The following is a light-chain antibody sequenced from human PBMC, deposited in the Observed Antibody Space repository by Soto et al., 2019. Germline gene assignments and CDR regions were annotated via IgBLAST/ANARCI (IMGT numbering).Light chain of an antibody. J-gene: IGKJ3*01. Sequence: DIVMTQSPDALAVSLGERATINRKSSQSVLYSSSNKNYLAWYQQKPGQPPKLLIYWASTRESGVPDRFSGGGSGTDFTLTISSLQAEDVAVYYCQQYYSTPFTFGPGTKVDIK. CDR2: WAS. V-gene: IGKV4-1*01. CDR1: QSVLYSSSNKNY. CDR3: QQYYSTPFT.